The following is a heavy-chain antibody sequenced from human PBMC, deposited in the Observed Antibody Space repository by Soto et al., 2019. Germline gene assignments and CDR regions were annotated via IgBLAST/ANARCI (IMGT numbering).Heavy chain of an antibody. V-gene: IGHV4-31*03. CDR3: ARSPWFGELLGWFYP. CDR1: GYSISHGGYH. Sequence: PSETLSLTCTVSGYSISHGGYHWGWIRQHPGKGLEWIGYIYYSGSTYYNPSLKSRAALSVDTSNNQFSLKLGSVTAADTAVYYCARSPWFGELLGWFYPWGPGTLVTVS. J-gene: IGHJ5*02. D-gene: IGHD3-10*01. CDR2: IYYSGST.